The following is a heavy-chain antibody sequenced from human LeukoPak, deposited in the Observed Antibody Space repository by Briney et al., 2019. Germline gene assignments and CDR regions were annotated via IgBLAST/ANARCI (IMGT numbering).Heavy chain of an antibody. CDR3: ARDSSSSSYGMDV. D-gene: IGHD6-6*01. Sequence: GGSLRLSCAASGFTVSSNYMSWVRQAPGKGLEWVSVIYSGGSTYHADSVKGRFTISRDNSKNTLYFQMNSLRVEDTAVYYCARDSSSSSYGMDVWGQGTTVIVSS. J-gene: IGHJ6*02. CDR2: IYSGGST. V-gene: IGHV3-53*01. CDR1: GFTVSSNY.